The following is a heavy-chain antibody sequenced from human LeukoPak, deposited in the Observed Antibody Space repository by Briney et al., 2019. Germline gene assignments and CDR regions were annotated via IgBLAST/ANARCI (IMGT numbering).Heavy chain of an antibody. V-gene: IGHV3-23*01. CDR1: GFTFSSYA. CDR3: VPGAVAGLSWFDP. Sequence: RPGGSLRLSCAASGFTFSSYAMSWVRQAPGKGLEWVSAISGSGGSTYYADSVKGRFTISRDNSKNTLYLQMNSLRAEDTALYYCVPGAVAGLSWFDPWGQGTLVTVSS. J-gene: IGHJ5*02. CDR2: ISGSGGST. D-gene: IGHD6-19*01.